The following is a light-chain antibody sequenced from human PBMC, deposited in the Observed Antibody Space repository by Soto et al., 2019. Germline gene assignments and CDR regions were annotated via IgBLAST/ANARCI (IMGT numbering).Light chain of an antibody. V-gene: IGKV3-15*01. CDR1: QSVTSN. Sequence: EIMMTQSPATLSVAPGERATLSCRASQSVTSNLAWYQQKPGQAPRPLIYGASTRATGIPARFSGSGSGTEFTLSISSLQSEDFAVYYCQQYINWPLTFGGGTKVDIK. J-gene: IGKJ4*01. CDR2: GAS. CDR3: QQYINWPLT.